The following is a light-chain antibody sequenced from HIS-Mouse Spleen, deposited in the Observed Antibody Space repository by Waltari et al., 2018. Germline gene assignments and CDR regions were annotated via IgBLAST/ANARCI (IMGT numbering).Light chain of an antibody. J-gene: IGLJ2*01. CDR2: EDS. V-gene: IGLV3-10*01. CDR3: YSTDSSGNHRV. CDR1: ELPKKY. Sequence: SYELTQPPSVTVSPGQTARITCPGDELPKKYAYGYQQKSGQAPVLVIYEDSKRPSGIPERFSGSSSGTMATLTISGAQVEDEADYYCYSTDSSGNHRVFGGGTKLTVL.